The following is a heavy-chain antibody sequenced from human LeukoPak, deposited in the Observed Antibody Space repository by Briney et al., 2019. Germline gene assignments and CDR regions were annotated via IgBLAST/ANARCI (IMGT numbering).Heavy chain of an antibody. CDR2: IWYDGSIK. V-gene: IGHV3-33*01. CDR1: GFTFSSYG. Sequence: GGSLRLSCAASGFTFSSYGMHWVRQAPGKGLERVAVIWYDGSIKFYVDSVKGRFTISRDNSKNTLYLQMNSLRAEDTAVYYCARDPMTAAGSKDGMDVWGQGTTVTVSS. D-gene: IGHD6-13*01. J-gene: IGHJ6*02. CDR3: ARDPMTAAGSKDGMDV.